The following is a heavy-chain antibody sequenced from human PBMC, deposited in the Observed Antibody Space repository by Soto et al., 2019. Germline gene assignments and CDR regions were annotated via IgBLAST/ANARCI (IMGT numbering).Heavy chain of an antibody. D-gene: IGHD2-21*02. CDR3: AGSYCGDDCALDY. CDR2: ISKDGNSK. V-gene: IGHV3-30-3*01. Sequence: QVQLVESGGGVVQPGRSLRVSCAASGFTFSRYVMHWVRQAPGKRLEWVAVISKDGNSKHYADSVNGRFTVSRDNPKSTLYLQMSSLRAEDTAVYYCAGSYCGDDCALDYWGQGTLVTVSS. CDR1: GFTFSRYV. J-gene: IGHJ4*02.